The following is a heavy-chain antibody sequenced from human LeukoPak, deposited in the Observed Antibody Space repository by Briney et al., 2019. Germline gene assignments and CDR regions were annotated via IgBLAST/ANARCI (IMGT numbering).Heavy chain of an antibody. Sequence: PGGSLRLSCAASGFTFSSYGMHWVRQAPGKGLEWVAFIRYDGSNKYYADSAKGRFTISRDNSKNTLYLQMNSLRAEDTAVYYCAKVTYYYGSGNLDYYYYYGMDVWGQGTTVTVSS. CDR2: IRYDGSNK. CDR3: AKVTYYYGSGNLDYYYYYGMDV. CDR1: GFTFSSYG. D-gene: IGHD3-10*01. V-gene: IGHV3-30*02. J-gene: IGHJ6*02.